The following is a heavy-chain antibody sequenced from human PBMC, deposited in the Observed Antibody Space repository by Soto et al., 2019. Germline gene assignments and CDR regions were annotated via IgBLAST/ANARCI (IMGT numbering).Heavy chain of an antibody. Sequence: ASVKVSCKVSGYTLTELSMHWVRQAPGKGLEWMGGFDPEDGETIYAQKFQGRVTMTEDTSTDTAYMELSSLRSEDTAVYYCATYSIVLVPAQHYYGMDVWGQGTTVTVPS. CDR3: ATYSIVLVPAQHYYGMDV. V-gene: IGHV1-24*01. D-gene: IGHD2-2*01. CDR2: FDPEDGET. CDR1: GYTLTELS. J-gene: IGHJ6*02.